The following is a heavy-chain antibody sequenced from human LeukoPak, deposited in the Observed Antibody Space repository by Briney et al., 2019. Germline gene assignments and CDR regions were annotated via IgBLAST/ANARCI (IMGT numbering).Heavy chain of an antibody. CDR3: AKDPNGDYIGAFDFQR. V-gene: IGHV3-21*04. CDR2: ISSSSSYI. J-gene: IGHJ1*01. Sequence: PGGSLRLSCAASGFTFSSYSMNWVRQAPGKGLEWVSSISSSSSYIYYADSVKGRFTISRDNAKNTLYLQMNSLRGDDTAVYYCAKDPNGDYIGAFDFQRWGQGTQVTVSS. D-gene: IGHD4-17*01. CDR1: GFTFSSYS.